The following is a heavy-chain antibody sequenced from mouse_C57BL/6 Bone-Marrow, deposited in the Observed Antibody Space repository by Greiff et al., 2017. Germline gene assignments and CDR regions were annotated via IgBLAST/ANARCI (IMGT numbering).Heavy chain of an antibody. V-gene: IGHV6-3*01. CDR1: GFTFSNYW. D-gene: IGHD3-1*01. J-gene: IGHJ2*01. CDR3: TPGRDYFDD. CDR2: IRLKSVNYAT. Sequence: EVKLMESGGGLVQPGGSMKLSCVASGFTFSNYWMNWVRQSPEKGLEWVAQIRLKSVNYATHYAESVKGRFTISRDDSKSSVYLQMNNLRAEDTGIYYCTPGRDYFDDWGQGTTLTVSS.